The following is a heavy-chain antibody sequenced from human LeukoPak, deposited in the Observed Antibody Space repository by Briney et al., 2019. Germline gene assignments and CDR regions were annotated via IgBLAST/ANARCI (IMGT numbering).Heavy chain of an antibody. J-gene: IGHJ3*02. CDR1: GGSISSGGYS. V-gene: IGHV4-30-2*01. Sequence: SQTLSLTCAVSGGSISSGGYSWSWIRQPPGKGLEWIGYIYHSGSTYYNPSLKSRVTISVDRSKNQFSLKLSSVTAADAAVYYCARDRGYCSGGSCYPDAFDIWGQGTMVTVSS. D-gene: IGHD2-15*01. CDR3: ARDRGYCSGGSCYPDAFDI. CDR2: IYHSGST.